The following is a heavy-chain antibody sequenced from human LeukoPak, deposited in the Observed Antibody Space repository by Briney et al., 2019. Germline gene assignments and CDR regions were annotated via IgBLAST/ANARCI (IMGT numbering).Heavy chain of an antibody. V-gene: IGHV1-2*02. CDR2: INPKSGGT. D-gene: IGHD4-17*01. J-gene: IGHJ6*03. CDR1: GYTFTDYF. CDR3: ARDPIAYGDYYYYYMDV. Sequence: ASVKVSCKASGYTFTDYFMNWVRQAPGQGLEWMGWINPKSGGTVYAQKFQGRVTMARDTSISTAYMELSRLRSDDTAVYYCARDPIAYGDYYYYYMDVWGKGTTATVSS.